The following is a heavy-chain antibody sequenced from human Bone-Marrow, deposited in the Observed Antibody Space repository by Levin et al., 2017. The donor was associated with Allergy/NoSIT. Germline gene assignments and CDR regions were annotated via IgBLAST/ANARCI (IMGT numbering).Heavy chain of an antibody. CDR3: AHSSGWDAALFDY. J-gene: IGHJ4*02. D-gene: IGHD6-19*01. CDR2: IYHSGST. CDR1: GYSISSGYY. Sequence: GSLRLSCAVSGYSISSGYYWGWIRQPPGKGLEWIGSIYHSGSTYYNPSLKSRVTISVDTSKNQFSLKLSSVTAADTAVYYCAHSSGWDAALFDYWGQGTLVTVSS. V-gene: IGHV4-38-2*01.